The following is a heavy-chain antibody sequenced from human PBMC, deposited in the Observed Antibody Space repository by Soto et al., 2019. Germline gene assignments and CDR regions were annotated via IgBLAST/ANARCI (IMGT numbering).Heavy chain of an antibody. CDR1: GGSIDSGAFS. CDR2: VTHSGTA. Sequence: TLSLTCAVSGGSIDSGAFSLSWIRQPPGKGLEWIGYVTHSGTAYSIPSLNGRLTLSVDSSQTQFSLKLTSVTAADSAFYYCARIHWAQSSLDYWGQGTLVTVSS. J-gene: IGHJ4*02. D-gene: IGHD6-19*01. CDR3: ARIHWAQSSLDY. V-gene: IGHV4-30-2*01.